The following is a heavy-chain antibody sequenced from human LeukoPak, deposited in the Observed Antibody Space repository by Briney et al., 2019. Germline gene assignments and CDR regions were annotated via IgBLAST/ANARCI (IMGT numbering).Heavy chain of an antibody. Sequence: SQTLSLTCAISGDSVSSNSADWNWIRQSPSRGLEWLGRTYYRSKWYNDYAVSVKSRITINPDTSKNQFSLQLNSVTPEDTAVYYCARVEMATIFVFDYWGQGTLVTVSS. D-gene: IGHD5-24*01. J-gene: IGHJ4*02. V-gene: IGHV6-1*01. CDR2: TYYRSKWYN. CDR3: ARVEMATIFVFDY. CDR1: GDSVSSNSAD.